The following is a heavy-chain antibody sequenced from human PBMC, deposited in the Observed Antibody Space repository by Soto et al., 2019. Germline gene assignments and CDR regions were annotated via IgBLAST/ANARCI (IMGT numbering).Heavy chain of an antibody. CDR3: ATSTIGHNGYDSHVFAT. CDR1: GFTFSAYY. J-gene: IGHJ3*02. V-gene: IGHV3-11*01. CDR2: ISSGSDII. D-gene: IGHD5-12*01. Sequence: GGSLRLSCAASGFTFSAYYMSWFRQAPGKGLEWISYISSGSDIIFYADSVKGRFTISRDNAENSLYLQMNSLRVEDTAMYYCATSTIGHNGYDSHVFATCGQGTMVT.